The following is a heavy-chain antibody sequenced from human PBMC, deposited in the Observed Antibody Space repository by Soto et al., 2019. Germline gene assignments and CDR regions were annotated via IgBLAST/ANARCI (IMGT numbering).Heavy chain of an antibody. D-gene: IGHD6-19*01. CDR3: AKVRYSSPMGYYYGMDV. CDR2: IIPIFGTA. V-gene: IGHV1-69*13. Sequence: VALVKVSCKASRVAFSKFIVTWVRQAPGLGLEWVGGIIPIFGTANYAQKFQGRVTITADESTSTSYMEVNNLRSEDTAVYYCAKVRYSSPMGYYYGMDVWGQGTTVTVSS. J-gene: IGHJ6*02. CDR1: RVAFSKFI.